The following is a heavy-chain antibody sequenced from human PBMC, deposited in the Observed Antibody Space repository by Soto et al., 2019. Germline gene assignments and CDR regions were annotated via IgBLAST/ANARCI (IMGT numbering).Heavy chain of an antibody. D-gene: IGHD3-22*01. V-gene: IGHV4-31*02. CDR3: AREGYDSSGLGTY. Sequence: KASETLSLTXTVSGGSISSGGYYWSWIRQHPGKGLEWIGYIYYSGSTYYNPSLKSRVTISVDTSKNQFSLKLSSVTAADTAVYYCAREGYDSSGLGTYWGQGTLVTVSS. CDR1: GGSISSGGYY. CDR2: IYYSGST. J-gene: IGHJ4*02.